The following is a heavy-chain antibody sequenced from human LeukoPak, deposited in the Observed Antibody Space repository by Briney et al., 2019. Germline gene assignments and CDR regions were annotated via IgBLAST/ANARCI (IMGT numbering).Heavy chain of an antibody. CDR1: GGSISSYY. CDR2: IYYSGST. J-gene: IGHJ4*02. Sequence: SETLSLTCTVSGGSISSYYWSWIRQPPGKGLEWIGYIYYSGSTNYNPSLKSRVTISVDTSKNQFSLKLSSVTAADTAVYYCARLTIDYYDSSGPTDYWGQGTLDTVSS. CDR3: ARLTIDYYDSSGPTDY. D-gene: IGHD3-22*01. V-gene: IGHV4-59*08.